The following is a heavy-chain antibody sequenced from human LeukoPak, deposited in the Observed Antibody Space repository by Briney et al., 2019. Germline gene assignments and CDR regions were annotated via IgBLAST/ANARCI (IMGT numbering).Heavy chain of an antibody. CDR3: ARGRKRYVGIAAADFDY. Sequence: SQTLSLTCTVSGGSISSGNYYWSWIRQSAGKGLEWIGRIYASGSTTYNPSLKSRVTISVDTSKNQFSLKLSSVTAADTAVYYCARGRKRYVGIAAADFDYWGQGTLVTVSS. CDR1: GGSISSGNYY. J-gene: IGHJ4*02. V-gene: IGHV4-61*02. D-gene: IGHD6-13*01. CDR2: IYASGST.